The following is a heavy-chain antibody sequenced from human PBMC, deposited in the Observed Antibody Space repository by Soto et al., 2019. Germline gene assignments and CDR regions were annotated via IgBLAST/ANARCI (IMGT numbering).Heavy chain of an antibody. Sequence: GGSLRLSCAASGFTFSSHGMHWVRQAPGKGLEWVALIWFDGSDKYYADSVKGRFTISRDNSKNTLYLQMNSLGDEDTAVYYCARLYCTSASCYSVGAFDIRGQGTMVTVSS. J-gene: IGHJ3*02. V-gene: IGHV3-33*03. CDR3: ARLYCTSASCYSVGAFDI. D-gene: IGHD2-2*01. CDR1: GFTFSSHG. CDR2: IWFDGSDK.